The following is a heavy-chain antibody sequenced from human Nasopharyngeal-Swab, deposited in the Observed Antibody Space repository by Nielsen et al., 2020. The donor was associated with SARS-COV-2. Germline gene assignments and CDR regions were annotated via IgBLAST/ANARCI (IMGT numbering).Heavy chain of an antibody. J-gene: IGHJ4*02. V-gene: IGHV3-33*01. CDR3: AGAPKQVWSRDYFDT. Sequence: GESLKISCAASGFTFSSYGMHWVRQAPGKGLEWVAVIWYDGSNKYYADSVKGRFTISRDNSKNTLYLQMNSLRAEDTAVYYCAGAPKQVWSRDYFDTWGQGMLVTVSS. CDR1: GFTFSSYG. D-gene: IGHD5-18*01. CDR2: IWYDGSNK.